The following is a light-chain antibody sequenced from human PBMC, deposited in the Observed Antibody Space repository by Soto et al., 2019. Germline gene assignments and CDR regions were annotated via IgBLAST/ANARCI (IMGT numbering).Light chain of an antibody. J-gene: IGKJ1*01. CDR3: QQYFTTPWT. V-gene: IGKV4-1*01. Sequence: DIVMTQSPDSLAVSLGERATINCKSSQSVLYSSNNKNYLAWYQQKPGQPPKLLIYWASTRESGVPDRFSGSGSGTEFPLTLSSLQAEDVAGYYCQQYFTTPWTFRQGTKVEIK. CDR1: QSVLYSSNNKNY. CDR2: WAS.